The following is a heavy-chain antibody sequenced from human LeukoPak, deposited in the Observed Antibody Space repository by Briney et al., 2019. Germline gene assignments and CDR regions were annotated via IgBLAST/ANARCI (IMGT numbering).Heavy chain of an antibody. CDR3: ATGRGVQFDY. D-gene: IGHD3-10*01. Sequence: SQTLSLTCTVSGGSISSGGYYWRWIRQHPGKGLEWIGYIYYSGSTYYNPSLKSRFTISVDTSKNQFSLKLSSVTAADTAVYYCATGRGVQFDYWGQGTLVTVSS. CDR2: IYYSGST. V-gene: IGHV4-31*03. J-gene: IGHJ4*02. CDR1: GGSISSGGYY.